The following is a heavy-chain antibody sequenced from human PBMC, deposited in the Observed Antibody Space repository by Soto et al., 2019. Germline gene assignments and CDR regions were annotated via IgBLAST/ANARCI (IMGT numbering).Heavy chain of an antibody. Sequence: GGSLRLSCAASGFTFSSYGMHWVRQAPGKGLEWVAVIWYDGSNKYYADSVKGRFTISRDNSKNTLYLQMNSLRAEDTAVYYCARDRIVVVVAATLDHYFDYWGQGTLVTVSS. CDR1: GFTFSSYG. V-gene: IGHV3-33*01. D-gene: IGHD2-15*01. J-gene: IGHJ4*02. CDR2: IWYDGSNK. CDR3: ARDRIVVVVAATLDHYFDY.